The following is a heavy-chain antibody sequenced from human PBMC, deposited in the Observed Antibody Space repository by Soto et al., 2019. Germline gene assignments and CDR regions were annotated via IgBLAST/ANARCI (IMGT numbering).Heavy chain of an antibody. CDR1: GYSIKNGYY. V-gene: IGHV4-38-2*01. J-gene: IGHJ4*02. D-gene: IGHD3-10*01. CDR2: VYHSGSI. CDR3: VRGTLGSSAYFDY. Sequence: PSGTLSLTCDVSGYSIKNGYYWGWVRQPPGKGLEWIGNVYHSGSIYFNPSLKSRVTMSVDTSKNQFSLNLSSVTAADTAVYYCVRGTLGSSAYFDYWGQGILVTVSS.